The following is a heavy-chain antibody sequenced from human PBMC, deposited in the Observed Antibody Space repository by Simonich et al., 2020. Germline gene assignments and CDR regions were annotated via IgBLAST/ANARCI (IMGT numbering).Heavy chain of an antibody. CDR1: GFTFSSYW. Sequence: EVQLVESGGGLVQPGGSLRLSCAASGFTFSSYWMSWVRQAPGKGLEWVANIKQDGSEKYYLDSVKGRFTISRDNAKNSLYRQMNSLRAEDTAVYYCARDGLGTAYYYYMDVWGKGTTVTVSS. J-gene: IGHJ6*03. CDR2: IKQDGSEK. D-gene: IGHD7-27*01. CDR3: ARDGLGTAYYYYMDV. V-gene: IGHV3-7*01.